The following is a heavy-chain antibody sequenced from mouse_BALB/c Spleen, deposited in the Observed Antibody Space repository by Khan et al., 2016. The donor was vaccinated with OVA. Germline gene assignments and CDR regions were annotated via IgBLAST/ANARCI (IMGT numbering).Heavy chain of an antibody. CDR1: GFSLTNYG. D-gene: IGHD2-10*01. V-gene: IGHV2-9*02. CDR3: ARETAYYGNYEAMDY. CDR2: IWAGGST. J-gene: IGHJ4*01. Sequence: VQLQESGPGLVAPSQSLSITCTVSGFSLTNYGVNWVRQPPGKGLEWLGIIWAGGSTNYNSALMSRVSIRKDNAKSQVFLKMNSLQTDDTAMYYCARETAYYGNYEAMDYWSQGTSVTVSS.